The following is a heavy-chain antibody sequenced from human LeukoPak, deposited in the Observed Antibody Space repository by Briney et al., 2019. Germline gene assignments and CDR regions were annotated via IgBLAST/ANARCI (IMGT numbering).Heavy chain of an antibody. CDR2: ISGSGGST. D-gene: IGHD2-2*01. J-gene: IGHJ4*02. V-gene: IGHV3-23*01. CDR1: GLTFSSYA. CDR3: AKQVPAAMGYYFDY. Sequence: GGSLRLSCAASGLTFSSYALSWVRQAPGKGLEWVRGISGSGGSTYYADSVKGRFTISRYNSQNTLYLQIDTLTADDTAVYYCAKQVPAAMGYYFDYWGQGTLVTVSS.